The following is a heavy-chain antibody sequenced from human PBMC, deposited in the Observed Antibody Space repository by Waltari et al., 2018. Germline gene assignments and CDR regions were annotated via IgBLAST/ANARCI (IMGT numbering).Heavy chain of an antibody. Sequence: QVQLVESGGGVVQPGKSLTLSCAASGFTLSSYAMHWVRQAPGKGLEWMSVISSDGTKKYYGDSVRGRFTVSRDNSKNTLFLQMNSLRPDDTAIYFCARARLIVAGVGAFWGQGTRVAVS. CDR2: ISSDGTKK. CDR1: GFTLSSYA. J-gene: IGHJ4*02. D-gene: IGHD6-19*01. V-gene: IGHV3-30-3*01. CDR3: ARARLIVAGVGAF.